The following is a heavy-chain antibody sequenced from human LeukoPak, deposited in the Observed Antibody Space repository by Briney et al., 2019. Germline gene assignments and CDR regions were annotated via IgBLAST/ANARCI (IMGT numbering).Heavy chain of an antibody. CDR2: IIPILGIA. V-gene: IGHV1-69*04. CDR1: GGTFSSYS. CDR3: AREEERQLVRGYYFDY. J-gene: IGHJ4*02. D-gene: IGHD6-13*01. Sequence: SVEVSCKASGGTFSSYSISWVRQAPGQGLEWMGRIIPILGIANCEQKFQGRVTITADKSTSTAYMELSSLRSEDTAVYYCAREEERQLVRGYYFDYWGQGTLVTVSS.